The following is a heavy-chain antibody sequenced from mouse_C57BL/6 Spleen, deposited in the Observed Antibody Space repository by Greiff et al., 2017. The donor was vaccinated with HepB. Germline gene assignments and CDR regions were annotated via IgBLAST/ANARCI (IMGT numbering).Heavy chain of an antibody. CDR1: GYAFSSSW. J-gene: IGHJ4*01. CDR2: IYPGDGDT. Sequence: QVQLQQSGPELVKPGASVKISCKASGYAFSSSWMNWVKQRPGKGLEWIGRIYPGDGDTNYNGKFKGKATLTADKSSSTAYMQLSSLTSEDSAVYFYARPDSSGYVDYAMDYWGQGTSVTVSS. CDR3: ARPDSSGYVDYAMDY. D-gene: IGHD3-2*02. V-gene: IGHV1-82*01.